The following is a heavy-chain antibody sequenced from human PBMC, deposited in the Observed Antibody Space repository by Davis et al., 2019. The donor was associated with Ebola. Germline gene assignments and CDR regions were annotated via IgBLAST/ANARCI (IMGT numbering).Heavy chain of an antibody. CDR3: ASQKPPGSWGPEYEDDGVDV. CDR2: IIPIFGTT. CDR1: GGTFSSYA. J-gene: IGHJ6*02. V-gene: IGHV1-69*13. Sequence: SVKVSCKASGGTFSSYAISWVRQAPGQGLEWMGGIIPIFGTTNYAQKFQGRLPITADDSTGTAYMEMNSLRSEDTALYFCASQKPPGSWGPEYEDDGVDVWGQGTTVTVSS. D-gene: IGHD1-26*01.